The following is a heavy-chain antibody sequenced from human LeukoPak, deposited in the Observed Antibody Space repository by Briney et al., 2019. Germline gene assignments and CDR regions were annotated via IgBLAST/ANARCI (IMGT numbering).Heavy chain of an antibody. CDR2: INHSGST. Sequence: SETLSLTCAVYGGSFSGYYWSWIRQPPGKGLEWIGEINHSGSTNYNPSLKSRVTISVDTSKNQFSLKLSSVAAADTAVYYCARRRWTVRGVIKKPYYFDYWGQGTLVTVSS. V-gene: IGHV4-34*01. D-gene: IGHD3-10*01. CDR1: GGSFSGYY. J-gene: IGHJ4*02. CDR3: ARRRWTVRGVIKKPYYFDY.